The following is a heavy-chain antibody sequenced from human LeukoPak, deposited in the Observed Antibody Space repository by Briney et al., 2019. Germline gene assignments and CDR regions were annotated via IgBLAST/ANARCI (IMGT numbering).Heavy chain of an antibody. CDR1: GYTFTGYY. CDR3: ARDHSGSSWYGYYYYYMDV. V-gene: IGHV1-18*04. Sequence: GASVKVSCKASGYTFTGYYMHWVRQAPGQGLEWMGWISAYNGNTNYAQKLQGRVTMTTDTSTSTAYMELRSLRSDDTAVYYCARDHSGSSWYGYYYYYMDVWGKGTTVTVSS. D-gene: IGHD6-13*01. J-gene: IGHJ6*03. CDR2: ISAYNGNT.